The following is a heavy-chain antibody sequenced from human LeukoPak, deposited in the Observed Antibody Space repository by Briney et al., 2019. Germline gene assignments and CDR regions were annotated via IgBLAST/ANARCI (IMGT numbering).Heavy chain of an antibody. CDR1: GGSFSGSY. V-gene: IGHV4-59*08. D-gene: IGHD5-24*01. Sequence: SETLSLTCGVYGGSFSGSYWSWIRQPPGKGLEWIGYIYYSGSTNYNPSLKSRVTISVDTSKNQFSLKLSSVTAADTAVYYCARHRALRWLQPFDYWGQGTLVTVSS. J-gene: IGHJ4*02. CDR3: ARHRALRWLQPFDY. CDR2: IYYSGST.